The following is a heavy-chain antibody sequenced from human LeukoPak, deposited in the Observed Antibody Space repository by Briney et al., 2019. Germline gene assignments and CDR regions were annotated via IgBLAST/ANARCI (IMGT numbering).Heavy chain of an antibody. J-gene: IGHJ4*02. D-gene: IGHD6-19*01. CDR3: AKDHRYSSGWSYSDY. Sequence: GGSLRLSCAASGFTFSSYWMSWVRQAPGKGLEWVANIKQDGSEKYYVDSVKGRFTISRDNAKNSLYLQMNSLRAEDTAVYYCAKDHRYSSGWSYSDYWGQGTLVTVSS. CDR2: IKQDGSEK. V-gene: IGHV3-7*03. CDR1: GFTFSSYW.